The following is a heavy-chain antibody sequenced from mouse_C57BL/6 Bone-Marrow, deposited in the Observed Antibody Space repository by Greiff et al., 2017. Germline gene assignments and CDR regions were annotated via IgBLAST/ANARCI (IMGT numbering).Heavy chain of an antibody. Sequence: EVKLMESGGGLVKPGGSLKLSCAASGFTFSSYAMSWVRQTPEKRLEWVATISDGGSYTYYPDNVKGRFTISRDNAKNNLYLQMSHLKSEDTAMYYCARDAYYYGSSPWFAYWGQGTLVTVSA. D-gene: IGHD1-1*01. CDR1: GFTFSSYA. J-gene: IGHJ3*01. CDR2: ISDGGSYT. CDR3: ARDAYYYGSSPWFAY. V-gene: IGHV5-4*03.